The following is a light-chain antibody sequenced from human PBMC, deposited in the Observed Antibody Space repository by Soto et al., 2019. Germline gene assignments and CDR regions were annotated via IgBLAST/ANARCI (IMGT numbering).Light chain of an antibody. V-gene: IGKV3-15*01. CDR1: QSVSSN. CDR3: QQYNNWTPIT. J-gene: IGKJ5*01. CDR2: GAS. Sequence: IVMTQSPATLSVSPGERATLSCRASQSVSSNLAWYQQKPGQAPRLLIYGASTRATGIPARFSGSGSGTEFTLTISSPQSEDFAVYYCQQYNNWTPITFGQGTRLEIK.